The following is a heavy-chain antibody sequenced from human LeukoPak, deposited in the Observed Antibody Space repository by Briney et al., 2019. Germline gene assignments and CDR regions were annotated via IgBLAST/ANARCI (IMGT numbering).Heavy chain of an antibody. CDR1: GGSISSSSYY. J-gene: IGHJ4*02. V-gene: IGHV4-39*01. D-gene: IGHD6-13*01. CDR2: IYYSGST. Sequence: SETLSLTCTVSGGSISSSSYYWGWIRQPPGKGLEWTGSIYYSGSTYYNPSLKSRVTISVDTSKNQFSLKVSSVTAADTAVYYCASSFIAAAGTFFFDYWGQGTLVTVSS. CDR3: ASSFIAAAGTFFFDY.